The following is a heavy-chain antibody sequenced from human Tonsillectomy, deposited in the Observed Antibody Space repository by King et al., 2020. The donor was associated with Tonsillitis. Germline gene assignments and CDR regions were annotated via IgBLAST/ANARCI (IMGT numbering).Heavy chain of an antibody. V-gene: IGHV1-69*01. CDR2: IIPIFGTA. J-gene: IGHJ6*02. CDR1: GGTFSSYA. CDR3: AREDWTSTSWYSDLGGYSYCGLDV. D-gene: IGHD2-2*01. Sequence: VQLVESGAEVKKPGSSVKVSCKASGGTFSSYAINWVRQAPGQGLEWMGGIIPIFGTANYAQKFQGRVTITADESTSTAYMELSSLRSEDTAVYYCAREDWTSTSWYSDLGGYSYCGLDVWGQGTTVTVSS.